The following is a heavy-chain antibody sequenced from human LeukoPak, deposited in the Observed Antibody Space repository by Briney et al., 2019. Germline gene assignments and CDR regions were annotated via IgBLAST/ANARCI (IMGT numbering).Heavy chain of an antibody. D-gene: IGHD7-27*01. CDR1: GGTFSSYA. Sequence: ASVKVSCKASGGTFSSYAISWVRQAPGQGLEWMGGIIPIFGTANYAQKFQGRVTITADDSTSTAYMELSSLRSEDTAVYYCARGLGIPYYFDYWGQGTLVTVSS. V-gene: IGHV1-69*13. CDR3: ARGLGIPYYFDY. J-gene: IGHJ4*02. CDR2: IIPIFGTA.